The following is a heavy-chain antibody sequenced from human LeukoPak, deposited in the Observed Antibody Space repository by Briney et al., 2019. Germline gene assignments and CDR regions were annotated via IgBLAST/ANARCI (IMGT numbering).Heavy chain of an antibody. CDR2: IIPIFGTA. Sequence: SVKVSCKASGGTFSSYAISWARQAPGQGLEWMGGIIPIFGTANYAQKFQGRVTITADESTSTAYMELSSLRSEDTAVYYCAYMYSSGWHYYYYGMDVWGQGTTVTVSS. D-gene: IGHD6-19*01. CDR3: AYMYSSGWHYYYYGMDV. J-gene: IGHJ6*02. V-gene: IGHV1-69*13. CDR1: GGTFSSYA.